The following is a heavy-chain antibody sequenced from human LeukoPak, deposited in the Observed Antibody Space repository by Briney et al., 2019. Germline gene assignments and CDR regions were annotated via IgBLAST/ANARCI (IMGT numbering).Heavy chain of an antibody. Sequence: SGGSLRLSCAASGFTFSSYAMSWVRQAPGKGLEWLGRIKSKTDGGTTDYAAPVKGRFTISRDDSKNTLYLQLNSLKTEDTAMYYCTRKAVTANGYFDYCGQGTLVTVSS. CDR2: IKSKTDGGTT. J-gene: IGHJ4*02. CDR3: TRKAVTANGYFDY. D-gene: IGHD2-21*02. V-gene: IGHV3-15*01. CDR1: GFTFSSYA.